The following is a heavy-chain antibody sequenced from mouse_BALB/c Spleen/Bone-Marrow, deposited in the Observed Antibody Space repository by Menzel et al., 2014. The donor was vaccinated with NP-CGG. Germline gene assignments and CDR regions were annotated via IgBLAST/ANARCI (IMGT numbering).Heavy chain of an antibody. J-gene: IGHJ1*01. CDR1: GYSFTDYN. CDR3: TREHGWYFDV. Sequence: EVKLQESGPELVKPGASVKVSCKASGYSFTDYNMYWVKQSHGKSLEWIGYIGPYNGGTTYNQKFKGKATLTADKSSSTAFMHLNSLTSEDSSVYYCTREHGWYFDVWGAGTTVPVSS. CDR2: IGPYNGGT. V-gene: IGHV1S135*01.